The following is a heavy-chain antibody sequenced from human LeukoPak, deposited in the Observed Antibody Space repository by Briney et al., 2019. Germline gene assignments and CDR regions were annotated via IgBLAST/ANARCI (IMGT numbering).Heavy chain of an antibody. V-gene: IGHV3-49*04. D-gene: IGHD3-10*01. CDR2: IRSKTYGGTT. CDR3: TRGNSGSYYNQGFDY. CDR1: GFTFGGYS. Sequence: PGGSLRLSCTASGFTFGGYSMTWVRQAPGKGLQWVGFIRSKTYGGTTEYAASVKGRFTISRDDSKSIAYLQMNSLKTEDTAVYYCTRGNSGSYYNQGFDYWGQGTPVTVSS. J-gene: IGHJ4*02.